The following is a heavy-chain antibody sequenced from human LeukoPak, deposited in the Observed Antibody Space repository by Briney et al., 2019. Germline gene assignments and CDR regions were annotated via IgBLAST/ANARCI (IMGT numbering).Heavy chain of an antibody. CDR3: ARGGTWAQDAFDI. Sequence: GGSLRLSCAASGFTFSSYWMHWVRQAPGKGLVWVSRINSDGSSTSYADSVKGRFTISRDNAKNTLYLQMNSLRAEDTAVYYCARGGTWAQDAFDIWGQGTMVTVSS. V-gene: IGHV3-74*01. CDR1: GFTFSSYW. D-gene: IGHD3-16*01. CDR2: INSDGSST. J-gene: IGHJ3*02.